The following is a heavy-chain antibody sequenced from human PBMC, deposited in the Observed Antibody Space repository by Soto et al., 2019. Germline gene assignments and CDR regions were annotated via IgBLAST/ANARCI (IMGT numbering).Heavy chain of an antibody. CDR3: ARDGMDYDSSGYGY. CDR2: INAGNGNT. D-gene: IGHD3-22*01. V-gene: IGHV1-3*01. CDR1: GYTFTSYA. J-gene: IGHJ4*02. Sequence: GASVKVSCKASGYTFTSYAMHWVRQAPGQRLEWMGWINAGNGNTKYSQKFQGRVTITRDTSASTAYMELSSLRSEDTAVYYCARDGMDYDSSGYGYWGQGTLVTVDS.